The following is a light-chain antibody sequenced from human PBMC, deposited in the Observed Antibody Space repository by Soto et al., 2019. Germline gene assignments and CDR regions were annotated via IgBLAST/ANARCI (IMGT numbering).Light chain of an antibody. CDR1: QDISNY. J-gene: IGKJ5*01. Sequence: DIQMTQSPSSLSASVGDRVTITCQASQDISNYLNWYQQKPGKAPKLLIYDASNLKTGVPSRFSGSGSGTDFPFTISSLQPEDNATYYCQQYDNLPLTFGQGTPLEIK. V-gene: IGKV1-33*01. CDR3: QQYDNLPLT. CDR2: DAS.